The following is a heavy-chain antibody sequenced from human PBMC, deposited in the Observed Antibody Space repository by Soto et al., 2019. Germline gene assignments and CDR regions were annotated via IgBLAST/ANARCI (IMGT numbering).Heavy chain of an antibody. Sequence: EVQLLESGGGLVQPGGSLRLSCAASGFTFSSYAMSWVRQAPGKGLEWVSAISGSGGSTYYADSVKGRFTISRDNSKNTLYLQMNSLRAEDTAGYYCAKDTSGYYTFDYWGQGTLVTVSS. J-gene: IGHJ4*02. CDR3: AKDTSGYYTFDY. CDR1: GFTFSSYA. CDR2: ISGSGGST. D-gene: IGHD3-3*01. V-gene: IGHV3-23*01.